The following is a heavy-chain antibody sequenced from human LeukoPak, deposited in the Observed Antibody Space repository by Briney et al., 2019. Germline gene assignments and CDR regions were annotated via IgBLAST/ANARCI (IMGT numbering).Heavy chain of an antibody. CDR3: AGGGKVVRGVYFDY. V-gene: IGHV1-69*13. J-gene: IGHJ4*02. D-gene: IGHD3-10*01. CDR1: GGTFSSYA. Sequence: GASVKVSCKASGGTFSSYAISWVRHAPGQGLEWMGGIIPIFGTANYAQKFQGRVTITADESTSTAYMELSSLRSEDTAVYYCAGGGKVVRGVYFDYWGQGTLVTVSS. CDR2: IIPIFGTA.